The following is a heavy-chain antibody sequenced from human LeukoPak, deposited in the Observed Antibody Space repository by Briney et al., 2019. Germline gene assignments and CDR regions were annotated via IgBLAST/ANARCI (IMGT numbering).Heavy chain of an antibody. CDR2: ISGSGGST. CDR3: ARDPGYCSSTSCYKFFDY. CDR1: GFTFSDYY. D-gene: IGHD2-2*02. J-gene: IGHJ4*02. V-gene: IGHV3-11*04. Sequence: PGGSLRLSCAASGFTFSDYYMSWIRQAPGKGLEWVSAISGSGGSTYYADSVKGRFTVSRDNAKNSLYLQMNSLRAEDTAVYYCARDPGYCSSTSCYKFFDYWGQGTLVTVSS.